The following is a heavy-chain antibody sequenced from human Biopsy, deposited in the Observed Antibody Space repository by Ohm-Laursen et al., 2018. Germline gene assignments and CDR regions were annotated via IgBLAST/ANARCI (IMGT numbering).Heavy chain of an antibody. V-gene: IGHV3-23*01. Sequence: SLRLSYAASGFAFSYYGLRWVRQAPGKGLEWVSAIRGSGLTTFYTDSVKGRFTISRDNSKNTLSLQMNSLRAEDTAIYYCTCRYGDSPPWGQGTMVTVSS. D-gene: IGHD4-17*01. CDR1: GFAFSYYG. J-gene: IGHJ3*01. CDR2: IRGSGLTT. CDR3: TCRYGDSPP.